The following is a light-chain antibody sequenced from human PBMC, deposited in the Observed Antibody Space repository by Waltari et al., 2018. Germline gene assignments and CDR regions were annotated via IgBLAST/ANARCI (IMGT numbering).Light chain of an antibody. CDR3: QQYYSSRYT. V-gene: IGKV4-1*01. J-gene: IGKJ2*01. CDR1: QSVFSSNNNKNY. CDR2: WAT. Sequence: DIVMTQSPDSLAVSLGERATIDCKSSQSVFSSNNNKNYLGWYQQRPGQPPKMIMYWATTPESWVPDRFSVSGSWKDFNLPLPHPQAEDVAVYYCQQYYSSRYTFGQGTKLEIK.